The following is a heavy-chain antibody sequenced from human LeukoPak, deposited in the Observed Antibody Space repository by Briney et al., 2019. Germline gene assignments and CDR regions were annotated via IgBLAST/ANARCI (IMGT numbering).Heavy chain of an antibody. CDR1: GGSVSSGSCY. J-gene: IGHJ4*02. D-gene: IGHD3-10*01. CDR3: ASMVRGVIIRRDFDY. CDR2: IYYSGST. V-gene: IGHV4-61*01. Sequence: SETLSLTCTVSGGSVSSGSCYWSWIRQPPGKGLEWIGYIYYSGSTNYNPSLKSRVTISVDKSKNQFSLKLSSVTAADTAVYYCASMVRGVIIRRDFDYWGQGTLVTVSS.